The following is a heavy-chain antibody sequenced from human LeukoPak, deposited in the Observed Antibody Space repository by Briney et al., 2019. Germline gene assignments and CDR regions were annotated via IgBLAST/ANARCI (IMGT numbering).Heavy chain of an antibody. Sequence: PGRSLRLSCTASGFTFSDYAMSWVRQAPGKGLEWVGFVRSKAYGGTTEYAASVKGRFTISRDDSKSIAYLQMNSLKTEDTAVYYCTRGLDTAMAYYYYYMDVWGSGTTVTVSS. D-gene: IGHD5-18*01. CDR1: GFTFSDYA. CDR2: VRSKAYGGTT. J-gene: IGHJ6*03. CDR3: TRGLDTAMAYYYYYMDV. V-gene: IGHV3-49*04.